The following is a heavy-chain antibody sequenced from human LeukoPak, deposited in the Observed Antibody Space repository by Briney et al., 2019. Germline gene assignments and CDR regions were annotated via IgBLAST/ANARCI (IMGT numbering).Heavy chain of an antibody. V-gene: IGHV1-46*01. CDR1: GYTFTSYY. Sequence: ASVKVSCKASGYTFTSYYMHWVRQAPGQGLEWVGIINPSGAGTSYAQKFLGRVTMTRDTSTSTVYMELSSLRFEDTAVYYCARDLENDFTLDYWGQGTLVTVSS. D-gene: IGHD3-3*01. CDR3: ARDLENDFTLDY. J-gene: IGHJ4*02. CDR2: INPSGAGT.